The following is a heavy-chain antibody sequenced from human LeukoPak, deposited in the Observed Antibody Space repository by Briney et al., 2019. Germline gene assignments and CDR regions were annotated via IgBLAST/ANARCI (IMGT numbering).Heavy chain of an antibody. Sequence: SETLSLTCAVSGYSIRSGYYWAWIRQPPGKGLEWIGSLHHTRSTYYNPSLKSRVTMSVDRSNNKFSLNLNSVTAADTAVYYCARDRRSPHSAYDWGHLDSWGQGTLVAVSS. J-gene: IGHJ4*02. CDR1: GYSIRSGYY. V-gene: IGHV4-38-2*02. CDR2: LHHTRST. D-gene: IGHD5-12*01. CDR3: ARDRRSPHSAYDWGHLDS.